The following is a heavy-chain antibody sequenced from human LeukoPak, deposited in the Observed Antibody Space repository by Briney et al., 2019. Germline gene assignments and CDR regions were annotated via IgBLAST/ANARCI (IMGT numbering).Heavy chain of an antibody. D-gene: IGHD5-24*01. CDR1: GGSISTHY. V-gene: IGHV4-59*11. CDR2: VFDSERT. J-gene: IGHJ4*02. CDR3: ARGNRAGYNFDY. Sequence: SETLSLTCTVSGGSISTHYWSWIRQPRGKGLEWIGYVFDSERTKDNPSLKSRATLSADTSKNQFSLRLTSVTAADTAVYSCARGNRAGYNFDYWGQGALVTVSS.